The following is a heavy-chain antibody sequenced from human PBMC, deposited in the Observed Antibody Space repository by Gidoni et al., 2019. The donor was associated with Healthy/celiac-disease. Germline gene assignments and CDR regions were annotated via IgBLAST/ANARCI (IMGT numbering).Heavy chain of an antibody. J-gene: IGHJ4*02. CDR2: ISSSSSYI. CDR3: ARVVDTAMVGDY. V-gene: IGHV3-21*01. CDR1: GFTFSSYS. D-gene: IGHD5-18*01. Sequence: EVQLVESGGGLVKPGGSLRPSCAASGFTFSSYSMNWVRQAPGKGLEWVSSISSSSSYIYYADSVKGRFTISRDNAKNSLYLQMNSLRAEDTAVYYCARVVDTAMVGDYWGQGTLVTVSS.